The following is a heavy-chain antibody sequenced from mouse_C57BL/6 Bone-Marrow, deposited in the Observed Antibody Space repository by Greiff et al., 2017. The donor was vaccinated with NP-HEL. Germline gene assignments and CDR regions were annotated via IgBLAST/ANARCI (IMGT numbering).Heavy chain of an antibody. D-gene: IGHD1-1*01. J-gene: IGHJ1*03. CDR1: GYSITSDY. Sequence: EVQLVESGPGLAKPSQTLSLTCSVTGYSITSDYWNWIRKFPGNKLEYMGYISSSGSTSYNPSLNSRISITRDTSKNQYYLQLNSVTTEDTATYYCARGNLILRRHWYFDVWGTGTTVTVSS. CDR2: ISSSGST. CDR3: ARGNLILRRHWYFDV. V-gene: IGHV3-8*01.